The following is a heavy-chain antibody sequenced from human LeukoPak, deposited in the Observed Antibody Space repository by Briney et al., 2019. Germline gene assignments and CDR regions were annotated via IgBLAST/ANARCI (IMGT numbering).Heavy chain of an antibody. CDR2: IKQDGNEK. CDR3: ATLGDNSSWFRD. CDR1: GFTFRSHW. J-gene: IGHJ4*02. Sequence: GRSLRLSCAASGFTFRSHWMSWIRQAPGKGLEWVANIKQDGNEKYYVDSVKGRFTISRDNAKNSLHLQMNSLRAEDTAVYYCATLGDNSSWFRDWGQGTLVTVSS. V-gene: IGHV3-7*01. D-gene: IGHD6-13*01.